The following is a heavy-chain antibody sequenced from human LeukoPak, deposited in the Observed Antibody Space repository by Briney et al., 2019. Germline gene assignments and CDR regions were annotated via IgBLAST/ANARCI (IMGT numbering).Heavy chain of an antibody. J-gene: IGHJ4*02. CDR2: IYYSGST. D-gene: IGHD5-18*01. V-gene: IGHV4-59*01. CDR1: GGPISSYY. Sequence: SETLSLTCTVSGGPISSYYWSWIRQPPGKGLEWIGYIYYSGSTNYNPSLKSRVTISVDTSKNQFSLKLSSVTAADTAVYYCARGPWPSGYSYGYYFDYWGQGTLVTVSS. CDR3: ARGPWPSGYSYGYYFDY.